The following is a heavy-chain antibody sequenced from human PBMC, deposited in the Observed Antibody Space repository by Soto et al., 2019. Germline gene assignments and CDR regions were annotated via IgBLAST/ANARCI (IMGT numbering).Heavy chain of an antibody. CDR3: ARDRYCVSVSCYVKDNWVDP. CDR1: GYTFSTYG. CDR2: ISAYNGDT. J-gene: IGHJ5*02. D-gene: IGHD2-2*01. V-gene: IGHV1-18*04. Sequence: QVQLVQSGAEVKKPGASVKVSCKASGYTFSTYGVSWVRQAPGQGLEWMGWISAYNGDTKYAQKVQGRVTMTTDTSTSTAYMELRSLTSDDTAVYYCARDRYCVSVSCYVKDNWVDPWGQGTLVIVSS.